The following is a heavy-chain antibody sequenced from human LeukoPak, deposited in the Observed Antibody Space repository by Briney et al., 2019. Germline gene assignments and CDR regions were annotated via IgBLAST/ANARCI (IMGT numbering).Heavy chain of an antibody. CDR3: AREPPRTGGFDY. J-gene: IGHJ4*02. V-gene: IGHV1-2*02. CDR2: MYPNSGGT. D-gene: IGHD2-8*02. CDR1: GYTFTGYY. Sequence: ASVKVSCKASGYTFTGYYMHWVRQAPGQGLEWMGWMYPNSGGTGYAQNFQGRVTMTWDTSITTAYMELSRLTSDDTAVYYCAREPPRTGGFDYWGQGSLVTVS.